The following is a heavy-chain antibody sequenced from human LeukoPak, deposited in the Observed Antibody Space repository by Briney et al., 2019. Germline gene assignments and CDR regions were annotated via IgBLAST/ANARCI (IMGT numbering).Heavy chain of an antibody. CDR2: IYYSGST. D-gene: IGHD3-16*02. Sequence: SETLSLTCTVSGGSISSYYWSWIRQPPGKGLEWIGYIYYSGSTNYNPSLKSRVTISVDTSKNQFSLKLSSVTAADTAVYYCARHDNDYVWGSYRTGYYFEYWGQGTLVTVSS. V-gene: IGHV4-59*08. CDR1: GGSISSYY. J-gene: IGHJ4*02. CDR3: ARHDNDYVWGSYRTGYYFEY.